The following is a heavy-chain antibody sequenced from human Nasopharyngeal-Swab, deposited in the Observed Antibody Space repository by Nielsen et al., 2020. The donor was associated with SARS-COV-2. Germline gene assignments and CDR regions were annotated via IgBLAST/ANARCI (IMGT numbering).Heavy chain of an antibody. J-gene: IGHJ3*02. CDR2: IYYSGST. Sequence: SETLSLTCTVSGGSISSYYWGWIRQPPGKGLEWIGSIYYSGSTYYNPSLKSRVTISVDTSKNQFSLKLSSVTAADTAVYYCARHARWAFDIWGQGTMVTVSS. CDR3: ARHARWAFDI. CDR1: GGSISSYY. D-gene: IGHD3-16*01. V-gene: IGHV4-39*01.